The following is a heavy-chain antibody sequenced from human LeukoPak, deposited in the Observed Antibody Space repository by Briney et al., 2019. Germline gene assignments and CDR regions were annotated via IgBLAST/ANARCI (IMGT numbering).Heavy chain of an antibody. J-gene: IGHJ4*02. CDR2: IIPIFGTA. CDR3: ARETVAGHHYFDY. CDR1: GGTFSSYA. D-gene: IGHD6-19*01. Sequence: SVKVSCKASGGTFSSYAISWVRQAPGQGLEWMGGIIPIFGTANYAQKFQGRVTITADESTSTAYMELSSLRSEDTAVYYCARETVAGHHYFDYWGQGTLVTVSS. V-gene: IGHV1-69*13.